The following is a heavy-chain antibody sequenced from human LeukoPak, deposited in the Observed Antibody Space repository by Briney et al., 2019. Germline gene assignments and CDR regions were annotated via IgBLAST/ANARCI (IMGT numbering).Heavy chain of an antibody. J-gene: IGHJ3*02. CDR1: GFTFSSYG. D-gene: IGHD2-2*01. CDR3: AKGDGIVVVPAAHDAFDI. Sequence: GGSLRLSCAASGFTFSSYGMHWVRQAPGKGLEWVAVISYDGSNKYYADSVKGRFTISRDNSKNTLYLQMNSLSAEDTAVYYCAKGDGIVVVPAAHDAFDIWGQGTMVTVSS. V-gene: IGHV3-30*18. CDR2: ISYDGSNK.